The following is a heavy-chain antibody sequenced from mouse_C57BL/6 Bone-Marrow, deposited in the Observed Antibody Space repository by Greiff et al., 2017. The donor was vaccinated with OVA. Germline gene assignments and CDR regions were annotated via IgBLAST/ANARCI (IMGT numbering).Heavy chain of an antibody. Sequence: QLQQPGAELVKPGASVKLSCKASGYTFTSYWMHWVKQRPGQGLEWIGMIHPNSGSTNYNEKFKSKATLTVDKSSSTAYMQLSSLTSEDSAVYYCARSWATISFAYWGQGTLVTVSA. J-gene: IGHJ3*01. CDR2: IHPNSGST. V-gene: IGHV1-64*01. D-gene: IGHD2-1*01. CDR1: GYTFTSYW. CDR3: ARSWATISFAY.